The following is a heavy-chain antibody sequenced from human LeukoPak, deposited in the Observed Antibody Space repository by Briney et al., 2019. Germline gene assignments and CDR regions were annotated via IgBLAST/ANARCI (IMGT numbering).Heavy chain of an antibody. V-gene: IGHV4-59*08. J-gene: IGHJ4*02. Sequence: PSETLSLTCTVSGGSLSSYYWSLVRQPAGKGLEWIGYSFYTGSTKYGPSLNSRVTMSLDTSKNQFSLKLSSVTAADTAVYYCARQPAGYYGKTGYYSYYFDYWGQGTLVTVSS. CDR2: SFYTGST. D-gene: IGHD3-22*01. CDR1: GGSLSSYY. CDR3: ARQPAGYYGKTGYYSYYFDY.